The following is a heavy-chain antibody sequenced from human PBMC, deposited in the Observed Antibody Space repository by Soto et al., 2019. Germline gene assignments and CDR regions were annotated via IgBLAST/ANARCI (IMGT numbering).Heavy chain of an antibody. CDR1: GYTFTSYA. V-gene: IGHV1-3*05. D-gene: IGHD3-22*01. CDR3: ASSSGYYMIEDS. Sequence: QVQLVQSGAEEKKPGASVKVSCKASGYTFTSYAMHWVRQAPGQRLEWMGWINAGNGKTKYSQKFQGRVTITRDTSASTAYMELSSRRSEDTAVYYCASSSGYYMIEDSLGQGTLVTVSS. CDR2: INAGNGKT. J-gene: IGHJ4*02.